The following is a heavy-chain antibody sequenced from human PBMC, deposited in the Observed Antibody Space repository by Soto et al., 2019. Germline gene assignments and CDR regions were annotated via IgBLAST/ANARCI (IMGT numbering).Heavy chain of an antibody. D-gene: IGHD3-22*01. CDR3: ARVRRSSGYYYGY. CDR1: RGTFGSYA. J-gene: IGHJ4*02. Sequence: ASVKVSCKASRGTFGSYAIRWVRQAPGQGLEWMGAIIPICGTTNYAQKFQGRVTMTRDTSTSTVYMEMSSLRSEDTAVYYCARVRRSSGYYYGYWGQGTPVTVS. CDR2: IIPICGTT. V-gene: IGHV1-69*05.